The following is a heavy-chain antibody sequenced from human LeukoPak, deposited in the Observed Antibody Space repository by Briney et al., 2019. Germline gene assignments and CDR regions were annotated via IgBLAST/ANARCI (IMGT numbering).Heavy chain of an antibody. Sequence: GASVKVSCKASGGTFNTYAISWVRQAPGQGLEWMGRIIPILGIANYAQKFQGRVTITADKSTSTAYMELSSLRSDDTAVYYCARYGGSSPFRYWGQGTLVTVSS. D-gene: IGHD4-23*01. CDR2: IIPILGIA. V-gene: IGHV1-69*04. J-gene: IGHJ4*02. CDR3: ARYGGSSPFRY. CDR1: GGTFNTYA.